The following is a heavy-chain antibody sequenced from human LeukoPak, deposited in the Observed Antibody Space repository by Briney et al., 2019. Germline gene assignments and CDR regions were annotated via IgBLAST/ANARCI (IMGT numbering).Heavy chain of an antibody. CDR3: ARGCGSLSLGY. J-gene: IGHJ4*02. CDR2: ISYDGRKQ. CDR1: GITFSSFG. D-gene: IGHD1-26*01. V-gene: IGHV3-30*03. Sequence: PGGSLRLSCAASGITFSSFGMHWVRQAPGKGLEWVAVISYDGRKQYYADSVKGRFTISRDNANNSLYLQMNSLRAEDTAVYYCARGCGSLSLGYWGQGTLVAVSS.